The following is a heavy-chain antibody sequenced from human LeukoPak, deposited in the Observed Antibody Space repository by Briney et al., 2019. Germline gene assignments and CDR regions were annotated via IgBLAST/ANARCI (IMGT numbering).Heavy chain of an antibody. D-gene: IGHD1/OR15-1a*01. Sequence: ASVKVSCKASGDTFSGISWVRQAPGQGLEWMGGIIPSFGTPTYAQKFQGRVTITAYESTSTAYMELSGLRSEDTAVYYCARNKGKYWYFDLWGRGSLVTVSS. CDR3: ARNKGKYWYFDL. J-gene: IGHJ2*01. CDR2: IIPSFGTP. V-gene: IGHV1-69*13. CDR1: GDTFSG.